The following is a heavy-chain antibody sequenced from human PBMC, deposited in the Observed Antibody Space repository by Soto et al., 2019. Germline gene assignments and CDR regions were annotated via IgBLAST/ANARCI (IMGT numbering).Heavy chain of an antibody. CDR3: AKAWSNYYYYYYMDV. CDR1: GFTFDDYA. CDR2: ISWNSGSI. J-gene: IGHJ6*03. V-gene: IGHV3-9*01. D-gene: IGHD3-3*01. Sequence: EVQLVESGGGLVQPGRSLRLSCAASGFTFDDYAMHWVRQAPGKGLEWVSGISWNSGSIGYADSVKGRFTISRDNAKNSRYLQMNSLRAEDTALYYCAKAWSNYYYYYYMDVWGKGTTVTVSS.